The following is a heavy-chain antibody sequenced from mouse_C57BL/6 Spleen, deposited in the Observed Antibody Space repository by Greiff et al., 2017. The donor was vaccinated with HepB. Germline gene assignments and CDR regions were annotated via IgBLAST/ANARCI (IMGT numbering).Heavy chain of an antibody. V-gene: IGHV1-80*01. D-gene: IGHD1-1*01. CDR1: GYAFSSYW. Sequence: QVHVKQSGAELVKPGASVKISCKASGYAFSSYWMNWVKQRPGKGLEWIGQIYPGDGDTNYNGKFKGKATLTADKSSSTAYMQLSSLTSEDSAVYFCARSWAFITTVYYAMDYWGQGTSVTVSS. CDR2: IYPGDGDT. J-gene: IGHJ4*01. CDR3: ARSWAFITTVYYAMDY.